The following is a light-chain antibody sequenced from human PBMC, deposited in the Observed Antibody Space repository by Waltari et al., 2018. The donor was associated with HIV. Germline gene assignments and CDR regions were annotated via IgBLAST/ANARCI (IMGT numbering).Light chain of an antibody. CDR1: QDIRNY. J-gene: IGKJ4*01. CDR3: QQYTNLPLT. CDR2: DAS. Sequence: DIQMTQSPSSLSASVGDRITINCQASQDIRNYLNWYQQRPGKAPKVLIYDASILETGVPSRFSGSGSGTHFTFTINSLQPEDIATYYCQQYTNLPLTFGGGTKVEIK. V-gene: IGKV1-33*01.